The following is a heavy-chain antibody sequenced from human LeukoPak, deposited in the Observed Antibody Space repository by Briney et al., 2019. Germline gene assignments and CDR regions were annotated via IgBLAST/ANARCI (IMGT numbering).Heavy chain of an antibody. CDR3: AREVVTLPDPGWFDP. CDR1: GFTFSSYW. D-gene: IGHD4-23*01. CDR2: ISGSGGST. V-gene: IGHV3-23*01. J-gene: IGHJ5*02. Sequence: PGGSLRLSCAASGFTFSSYWMSWVRQAPGKGLEWVSAISGSGGSTYYADSVKGRFTISRDNSKNTLYLQMNSLRAEDTAVYYCAREVVTLPDPGWFDPWGQGTLVTVSS.